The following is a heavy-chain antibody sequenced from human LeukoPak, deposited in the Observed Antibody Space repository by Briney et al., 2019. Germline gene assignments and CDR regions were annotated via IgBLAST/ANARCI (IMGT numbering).Heavy chain of an antibody. CDR2: IWYDGSNK. D-gene: IGHD6-6*01. CDR3: ARDRSIAASVAGYYYYMDV. Sequence: GGSLRLSCAASGFTFSSYGMHWVRQAPGKGLEWVAVIWYDGSNKYYADSVKGRFTISRDNSENTLYLQMNSLRAEDTAVYYCARDRSIAASVAGYYYYMDVWGKGTTVTVSS. CDR1: GFTFSSYG. V-gene: IGHV3-33*01. J-gene: IGHJ6*03.